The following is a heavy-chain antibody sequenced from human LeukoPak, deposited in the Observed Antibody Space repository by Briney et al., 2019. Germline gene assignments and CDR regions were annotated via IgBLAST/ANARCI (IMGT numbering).Heavy chain of an antibody. CDR3: ARSIRGGYNALAN. CDR1: GDSINNGFYY. D-gene: IGHD3-10*01. Sequence: SQTLSLTCSVSGDSINNGFYYWTWIRQHPQKGLQWLGYVYNRGTTYYNPSLESRLTMSLDTSKNVFSLRLTSVTAADTAVYYCARSIRGGYNALANWGQGTRVTVSS. CDR2: VYNRGTT. J-gene: IGHJ4*02. V-gene: IGHV4-31*03.